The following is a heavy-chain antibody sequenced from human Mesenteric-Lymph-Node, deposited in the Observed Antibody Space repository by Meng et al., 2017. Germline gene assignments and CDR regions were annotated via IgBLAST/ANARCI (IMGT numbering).Heavy chain of an antibody. J-gene: IGHJ4*02. V-gene: IGHV4-34*01. Sequence: SETLSLTCAVYGGSFSGYYWSWIRQPPGKGLEWIGEINHSGSTNSNPSLKSRVTMSVDKSKNQFSLKLSSVTAADTAVYYCARGLLSGWFYFDYWGLGTLVTVSS. CDR1: GGSFSGYY. D-gene: IGHD6-19*01. CDR3: ARGLLSGWFYFDY. CDR2: INHSGST.